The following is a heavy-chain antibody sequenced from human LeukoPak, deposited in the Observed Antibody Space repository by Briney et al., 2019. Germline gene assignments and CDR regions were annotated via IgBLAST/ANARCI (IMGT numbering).Heavy chain of an antibody. J-gene: IGHJ5*02. V-gene: IGHV4-34*01. D-gene: IGHD3-16*01. CDR3: ARVYGLRFDP. Sequence: SETLSLTCAVYGGSFSGYYWSWIRQPPGKGLEWIGEINHSGSTNYNPSLKSRVTISVDTSKNQFSLKLSSVTAADTAVYYCARVYGLRFDPWGQGNLVTVSS. CDR2: INHSGST. CDR1: GGSFSGYY.